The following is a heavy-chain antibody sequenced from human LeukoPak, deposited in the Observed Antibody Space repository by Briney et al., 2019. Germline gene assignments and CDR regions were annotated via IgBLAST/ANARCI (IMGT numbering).Heavy chain of an antibody. J-gene: IGHJ4*02. D-gene: IGHD3-22*01. V-gene: IGHV5-51*01. CDR2: IYPGDSDA. CDR3: ARHSYYYDGSGSFDY. CDR1: GYTFTRYW. Sequence: GESLKISCYGSGYTFTRYWIGWVRQMPGKGLEWMGIIYPGDSDARYSPSFQGQVTISADKSISTAYLQWSSLKASDTAMYYCARHSYYYDGSGSFDYWGQGTLVTVSS.